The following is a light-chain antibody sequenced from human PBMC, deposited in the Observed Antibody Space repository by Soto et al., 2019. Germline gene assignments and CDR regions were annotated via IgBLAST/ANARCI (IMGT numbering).Light chain of an antibody. CDR3: NSYAGSNHYV. Sequence: QSALAQPPSSSGSPGQSVAISCTGTSSDAGGYNYVSWYQQHPGKASRLMIYEVSKRPSGVPDRFSGSKSGNTASLTVSGLQAEDEADYYCNSYAGSNHYVFGSGTKLTVL. CDR1: SSDAGGYNY. CDR2: EVS. J-gene: IGLJ1*01. V-gene: IGLV2-8*01.